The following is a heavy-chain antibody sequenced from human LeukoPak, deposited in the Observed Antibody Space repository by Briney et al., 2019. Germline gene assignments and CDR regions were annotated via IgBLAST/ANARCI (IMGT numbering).Heavy chain of an antibody. Sequence: GGSLRLSCAASGFTSSSYGMHWVRQAPGKGLEWVAVIWYDGSNKYYADSVKGRFTISRDNSKNTLYLQMNSLRAEDTAVYYCARDSISRLGELSSYYFDYWGQGTLVTVSS. J-gene: IGHJ4*02. CDR3: ARDSISRLGELSSYYFDY. CDR1: GFTSSSYG. V-gene: IGHV3-33*01. CDR2: IWYDGSNK. D-gene: IGHD3-16*02.